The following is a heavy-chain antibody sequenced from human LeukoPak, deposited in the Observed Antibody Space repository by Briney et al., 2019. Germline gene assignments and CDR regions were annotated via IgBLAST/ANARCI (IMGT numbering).Heavy chain of an antibody. CDR1: GFTFSSYG. J-gene: IGHJ4*02. V-gene: IGHV3-30*02. D-gene: IGHD3-22*01. CDR2: IRYDGSNK. CDR3: AKGRNYYDSSGPFDY. Sequence: GGSLRLSCAASGFTFSSYGMHWVRQAPGKGLEWVAFIRYDGSNKYYADSVKGRFTISRDNSKNTLYLQMNSLRAEDTAVYYCAKGRNYYDSSGPFDYWGQGTLVTVSS.